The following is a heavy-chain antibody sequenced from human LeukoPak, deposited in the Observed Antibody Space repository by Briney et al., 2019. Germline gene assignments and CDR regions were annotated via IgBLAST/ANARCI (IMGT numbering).Heavy chain of an antibody. CDR1: GGTFSSYA. Sequence: SVRVSCKASGGTFSSYAISWVRQAPGQGLEWMGRIIPIFGTANYAQKFQGRVTITTDESTSTAYMELSSLRSEDTAVYYCASFNPYDSSGYYYLDYWGQGTLVAVSS. D-gene: IGHD3-22*01. CDR2: IIPIFGTA. CDR3: ASFNPYDSSGYYYLDY. V-gene: IGHV1-69*05. J-gene: IGHJ4*02.